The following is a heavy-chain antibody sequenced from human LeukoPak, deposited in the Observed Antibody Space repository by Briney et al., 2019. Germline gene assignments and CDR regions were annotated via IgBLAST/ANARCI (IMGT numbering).Heavy chain of an antibody. J-gene: IGHJ6*02. CDR3: ARDRRPGYLGSGYYGMDV. V-gene: IGHV3-48*02. CDR1: GFTFSSYS. Sequence: KPGGSLRLSCAASGFTFSSYSMNWVRQAPGKGLEWVSYISSSSSTIYYADSVKGRFTISRDNAKNSLYLQMNSLRDEDTAVYYCARDRRPGYLGSGYYGMDVWGQGTTVTVSS. CDR2: ISSSSSTI. D-gene: IGHD3-10*01.